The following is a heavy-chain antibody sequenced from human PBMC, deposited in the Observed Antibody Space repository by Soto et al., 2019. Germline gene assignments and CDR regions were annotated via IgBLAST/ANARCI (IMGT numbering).Heavy chain of an antibody. D-gene: IGHD3-10*01. J-gene: IGHJ5*02. CDR3: AKGLEPITMVRGAWAWFDP. CDR1: GFTFSSYA. V-gene: IGHV3-23*01. CDR2: ISGSGGST. Sequence: GGSLRLSCAASGFTFSSYAMSWVRQAPGKGLEWVSAISGSGGSTYYADSVKGRFTISRDNSKNTLYLQMNSLRAEDTAVYYCAKGLEPITMVRGAWAWFDPWGQGTLVTVSS.